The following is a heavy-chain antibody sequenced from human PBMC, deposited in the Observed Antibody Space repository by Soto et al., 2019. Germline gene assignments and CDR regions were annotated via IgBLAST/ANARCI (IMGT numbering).Heavy chain of an antibody. J-gene: IGHJ4*02. V-gene: IGHV4-59*01. CDR3: ATYANYNHY. D-gene: IGHD4-4*01. Sequence: QVQLQESGPGLVKPSETLSLTCNVSGGSISSYYWSWIRQPPGKGLEWIGYVYYSGSTNYNPSLXSXVTXSIDTSKNQFSLKLSSVTAADTAVYYCATYANYNHYWGQGTLVTVSS. CDR2: VYYSGST. CDR1: GGSISSYY.